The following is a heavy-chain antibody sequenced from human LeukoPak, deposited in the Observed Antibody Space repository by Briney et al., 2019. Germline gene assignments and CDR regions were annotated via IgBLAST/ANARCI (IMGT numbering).Heavy chain of an antibody. CDR2: ISYDGSNK. V-gene: IGHV3-30*18. J-gene: IGHJ5*02. CDR1: GFTFSSYG. Sequence: GGSLRLSCAASGFTFSSYGMHWVRQAPGKGLEWVAVISYDGSNKYYADSVKGRFTISRDNSKNTLYLQMNSLRAEDTAVYYCAKSNNWNYGWFDPWGQGTLVTVSS. CDR3: AKSNNWNYGWFDP. D-gene: IGHD1-7*01.